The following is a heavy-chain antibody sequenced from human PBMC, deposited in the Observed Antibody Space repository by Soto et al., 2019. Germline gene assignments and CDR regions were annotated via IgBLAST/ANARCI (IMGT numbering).Heavy chain of an antibody. V-gene: IGHV4-59*08. D-gene: IGHD1-1*01. J-gene: IGHJ4*02. CDR1: GGSITGYH. Sequence: SETLSLTCTVSGGSITGYHWTWIRQPPGKGLEWIGYVHSTGSTNYNPSLNSRVAISIDTSKNQFSLQLTSVTAADTAMYYCARGELVYDYWGQGTLVTVSS. CDR2: VHSTGST. CDR3: ARGELVYDY.